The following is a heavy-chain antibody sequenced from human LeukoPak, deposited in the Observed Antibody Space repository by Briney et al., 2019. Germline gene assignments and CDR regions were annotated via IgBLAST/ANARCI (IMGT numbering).Heavy chain of an antibody. CDR1: GGSVNSGDYY. V-gene: IGHV4-31*03. Sequence: SETLSLTCTVSGGSVNSGDYYWSWIRQHPGKGLEWTGYIYYSGSTYYNPSLKSRVTISVDTSKNHFSLKLSSVTAADTAVYYCARMSGRECSGYYLDYWGQGTLVTVSS. CDR3: ARMSGRECSGYYLDY. CDR2: IYYSGST. D-gene: IGHD3-22*01. J-gene: IGHJ4*02.